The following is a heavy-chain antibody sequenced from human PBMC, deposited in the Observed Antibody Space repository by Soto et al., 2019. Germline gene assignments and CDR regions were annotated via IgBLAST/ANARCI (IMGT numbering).Heavy chain of an antibody. CDR1: GFTFSSYW. CDR2: IKQDGSEK. V-gene: IGHV3-7*03. D-gene: IGHD3-22*01. CDR3: ARDYYYDSSGYSQDY. Sequence: PGGSLRLSCAASGFTFSSYWMSWVRQAPGKGLEWVANIKQDGSEKYYVDSVKGRFTISRDNAKNSLYLQMNSLRAEDTAVYYCARDYYYDSSGYSQDYWGQGTLVTVSS. J-gene: IGHJ4*02.